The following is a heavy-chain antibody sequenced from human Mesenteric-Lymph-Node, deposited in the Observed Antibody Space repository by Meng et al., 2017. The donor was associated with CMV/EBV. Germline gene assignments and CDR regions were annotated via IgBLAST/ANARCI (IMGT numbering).Heavy chain of an antibody. D-gene: IGHD3-16*02. CDR3: TRVVGGYDDVWGTHRPYYFDY. CDR1: GGSISSYY. V-gene: IGHV4-4*07. CDR2: IYTSGST. J-gene: IGHJ4*01. Sequence: SETLSLTCTVSGGSISSYYWSWIRQPAGKGLEWIGRIYTSGSTNYNPSLKSRVTMSVDTSKNQFSLKLSSVTAADTAVYYCTRVVGGYDDVWGTHRPYYFDYWGHGTLVTVSS.